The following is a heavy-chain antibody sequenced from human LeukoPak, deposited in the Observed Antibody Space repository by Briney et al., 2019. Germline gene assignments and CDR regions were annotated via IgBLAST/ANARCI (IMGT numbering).Heavy chain of an antibody. CDR3: ARVGRWLQSYFDY. V-gene: IGHV3-30*04. Sequence: PGRSLRLSCAASGLTFSSYAMHWVRQAPGKGLEWVAVISYDGSNKYYADSVKGRFTISRDNSKNTLYLQMNSLRAEDTAVYYCARVGRWLQSYFDYWGQGTLVTVSS. CDR2: ISYDGSNK. D-gene: IGHD5-24*01. CDR1: GLTFSSYA. J-gene: IGHJ4*02.